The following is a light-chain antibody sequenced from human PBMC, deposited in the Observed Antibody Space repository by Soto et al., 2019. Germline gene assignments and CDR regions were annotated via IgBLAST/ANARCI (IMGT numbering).Light chain of an antibody. V-gene: IGKV3-20*01. Sequence: ENVLTQSPGTLSLSPGERATLSCRTSQSISTNYLAWYQQKRGQAPRLLIYGASSRATGIPDRFSGSGSGTEFTITISRQEPEDFAFYYCQQYGDSPETFGLGTSLEI. CDR3: QQYGDSPET. CDR1: QSISTNY. J-gene: IGKJ2*01. CDR2: GAS.